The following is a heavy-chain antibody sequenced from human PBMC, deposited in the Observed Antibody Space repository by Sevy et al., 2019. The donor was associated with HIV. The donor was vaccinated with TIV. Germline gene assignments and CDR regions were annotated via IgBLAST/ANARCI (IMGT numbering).Heavy chain of an antibody. V-gene: IGHV1-69*13. CDR2: IIPIFGTA. D-gene: IGHD2-15*01. CDR3: ARDLCSGGSCRPFDAFDI. CDR1: GGTFSSYA. J-gene: IGHJ3*02. Sequence: ASLKVSCKASGGTFSSYAISWVRQAPGQGLEWMGGIIPIFGTANYAQKFQGRVTITADESTSTAYMELSSLRSEDTAVYYCARDLCSGGSCRPFDAFDIWGQGTMVTVSS.